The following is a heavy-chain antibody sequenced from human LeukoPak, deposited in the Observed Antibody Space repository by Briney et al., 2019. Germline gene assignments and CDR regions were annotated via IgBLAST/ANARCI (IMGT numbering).Heavy chain of an antibody. CDR2: INHSGST. CDR3: ARGLMWAAAGFDY. V-gene: IGHV4-34*01. Sequence: SETLSLTCAAYGGSFSGYYWSWLRQPPGKGLEWIGEINHSGSTNYNPSLTSRVTISVDTSKNQFSLKLSSVTAADTAVYYCARGLMWAAAGFDYWGQGILVTVSS. J-gene: IGHJ4*02. CDR1: GGSFSGYY. D-gene: IGHD6-13*01.